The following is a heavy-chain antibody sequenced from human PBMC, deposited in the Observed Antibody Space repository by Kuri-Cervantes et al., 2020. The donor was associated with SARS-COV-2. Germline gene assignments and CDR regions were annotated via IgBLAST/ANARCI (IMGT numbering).Heavy chain of an antibody. Sequence: SLKISCAASGFTFGHYAMHWVRQVPGKGLEWVSGISWNSGSIDYADSVKGRFTISRDNAKNSLYLQMNSLRAEDTALYYCAKDSAGYSSSLTLDYWGQGALVTVSS. J-gene: IGHJ4*02. V-gene: IGHV3-9*01. CDR3: AKDSAGYSSSLTLDY. CDR2: ISWNSGSI. CDR1: GFTFGHYA. D-gene: IGHD6-6*01.